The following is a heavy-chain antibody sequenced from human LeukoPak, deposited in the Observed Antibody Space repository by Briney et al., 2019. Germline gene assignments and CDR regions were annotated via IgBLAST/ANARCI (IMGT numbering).Heavy chain of an antibody. D-gene: IGHD2-2*01. J-gene: IGHJ4*02. CDR2: ISSSGSTI. CDR3: ARGVVPAANVDFGFDY. V-gene: IGHV3-48*03. Sequence: GGSLKLSCAASGFTFSSYEMNWVRQAPGKGLEWVSYISSSGSTIYYADSVKGRFTISRDNAKNSLYLQMNSLRAEDTAVYYCARGVVPAANVDFGFDYWGQGTLVTVSS. CDR1: GFTFSSYE.